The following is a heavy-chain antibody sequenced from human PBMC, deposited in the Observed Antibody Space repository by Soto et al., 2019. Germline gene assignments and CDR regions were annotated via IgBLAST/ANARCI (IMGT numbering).Heavy chain of an antibody. CDR1: GGSFSGYY. Sequence: SETLSLTCAVYGGSFSGYYWSWIRQPPGKGLAWIGEINHSGSTNYNPTLKSRVTISVDTSKNQFSPKLSPVTAADTAVYYSARVRLLWLVYWLDPWGQGTLVTVSS. CDR3: ARVRLLWLVYWLDP. V-gene: IGHV4-34*01. J-gene: IGHJ5*02. D-gene: IGHD3-10*01. CDR2: INHSGST.